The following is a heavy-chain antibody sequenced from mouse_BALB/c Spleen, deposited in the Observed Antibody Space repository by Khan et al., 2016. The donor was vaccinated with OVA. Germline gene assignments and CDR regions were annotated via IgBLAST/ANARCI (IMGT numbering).Heavy chain of an antibody. J-gene: IGHJ3*01. V-gene: IGHV5-17*02. CDR3: ARAIWAWFAY. CDR2: ISSDSITL. Sequence: VQLKESGGGLVQPGGSRKLSCAASGFTFSNFGMHWIRQAPEKGLEWVAYISSDSITLYYADTMKGRFTIFSDNPRNTLFLQMTSLRSEDTAMYYCARAIWAWFAYWGQGTLVTVSA. D-gene: IGHD4-1*01. CDR1: GFTFSNFG.